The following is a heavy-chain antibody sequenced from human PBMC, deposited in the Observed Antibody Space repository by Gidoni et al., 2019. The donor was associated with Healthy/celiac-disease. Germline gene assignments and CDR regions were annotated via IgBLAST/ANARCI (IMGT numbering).Heavy chain of an antibody. V-gene: IGHV1-69*01. CDR2: IIPSIGTA. CDR3: ARASGERFGSATMIIGNWFDP. Sequence: QVQLVPSGAEVKQPGSSVKVSCKASGGTFSSYAISWVRLAPGHGLEWMGGIIPSIGTANDARKFQGRITITADESTRTAYMELSSRRSEDTAVYYCARASGERFGSATMIIGNWFDPWGQGTLVTVSS. CDR1: GGTFSSYA. D-gene: IGHD3-22*01. J-gene: IGHJ5*02.